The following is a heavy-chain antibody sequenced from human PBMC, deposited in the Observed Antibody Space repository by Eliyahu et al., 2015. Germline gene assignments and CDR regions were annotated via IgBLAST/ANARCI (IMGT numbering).Heavy chain of an antibody. Sequence: QVQLVQSGAEVKKPGASVXVSCKASGYTFTSXGXSWVRQAPGQGXEWMGWISAYNGNTNYAQKXQGRVTMTTDTSTSTAYMELRSLRSDDTAVYYCARVAEDIVVVVAATPLYYYYMDVWGKGTTVTVSS. D-gene: IGHD2-15*01. CDR3: ARVAEDIVVVVAATPLYYYYMDV. CDR1: GYTFTSXG. CDR2: ISAYNGNT. J-gene: IGHJ6*03. V-gene: IGHV1-18*04.